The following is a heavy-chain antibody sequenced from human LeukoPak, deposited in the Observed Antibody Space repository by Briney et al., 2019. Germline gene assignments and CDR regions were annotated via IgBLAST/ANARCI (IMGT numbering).Heavy chain of an antibody. CDR1: GYTFTSYD. CDR3: AQQLVAMNWFDP. D-gene: IGHD6-13*01. CDR2: INPNSGGT. Sequence: GASVKVSCKASGYTFTSYDINWVRQATGQGLEWMGWINPNSGGTNYAQKFQGRVTMTRDTSISTAYMELRRLRSDDTAVYHCAQQLVAMNWFDPWGQGTLVTVSS. J-gene: IGHJ5*02. V-gene: IGHV1-2*02.